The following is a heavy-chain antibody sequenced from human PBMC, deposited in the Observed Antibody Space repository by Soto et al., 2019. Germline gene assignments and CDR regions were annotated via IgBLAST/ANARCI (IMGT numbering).Heavy chain of an antibody. J-gene: IGHJ6*03. CDR3: ARAYYYNDFWIERGGAYYYYYMDV. V-gene: IGHV3-11*01. D-gene: IGHD3-3*01. CDR1: GFTFSDYY. CDR2: ISSSGSTI. Sequence: GGSLRLSCAASGFTFSDYYMSWIRQAPGKGLEWVSYISSSGSTIYYADSVKGRFTISRDNAKNSLYLQMNSLRAEDTAVYYCARAYYYNDFWIERGGAYYYYYMDVWGKGTTVTVSS.